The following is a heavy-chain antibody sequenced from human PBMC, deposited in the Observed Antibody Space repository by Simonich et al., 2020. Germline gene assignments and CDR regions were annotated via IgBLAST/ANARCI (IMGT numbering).Heavy chain of an antibody. J-gene: IGHJ6*02. D-gene: IGHD6-19*01. CDR1: GFTFSSYS. V-gene: IGHV3-21*01. Sequence: EVQLVESGGGLVKPGGSLRLSCAASGFTFSSYSMNWVRQAPGKGLEWVSSISSSISYIYYADSVKGRFTISRDNAKNSLYLQMNSLRAEDTAVYYCARWIAVAGTGAYGMDVWGQGTTVTVSS. CDR3: ARWIAVAGTGAYGMDV. CDR2: ISSSISYI.